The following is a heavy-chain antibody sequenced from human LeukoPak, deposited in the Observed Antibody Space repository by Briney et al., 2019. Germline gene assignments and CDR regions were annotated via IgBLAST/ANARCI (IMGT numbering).Heavy chain of an antibody. Sequence: PGGSLRLSCAASGFTFSRFGMHWVRQAPGKGLEWVAIIWYDGGNKYYADSMKGRFTISRDNSKNTLYLEMNSLRAEDTAVYYCARDIGTSWYIFDYWGQGTLVTVSS. D-gene: IGHD6-13*01. CDR3: ARDIGTSWYIFDY. CDR1: GFTFSRFG. V-gene: IGHV3-33*01. CDR2: IWYDGGNK. J-gene: IGHJ4*02.